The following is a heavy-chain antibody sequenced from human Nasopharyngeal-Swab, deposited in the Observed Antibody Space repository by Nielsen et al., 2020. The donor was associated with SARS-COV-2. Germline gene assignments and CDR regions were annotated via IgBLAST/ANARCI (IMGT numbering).Heavy chain of an antibody. CDR3: AKDTAVAGKDAFDI. CDR1: GFTFDDYA. Sequence: SLKISCAASGFTFDDYAMHWVRQAPGKGLEWVPGISWNSGSIGYADSVKGRFTISRDNAKNSLYLQMNSLRAEDTALYYCAKDTAVAGKDAFDIWGQGTMVTVSS. D-gene: IGHD6-19*01. J-gene: IGHJ3*02. CDR2: ISWNSGSI. V-gene: IGHV3-9*01.